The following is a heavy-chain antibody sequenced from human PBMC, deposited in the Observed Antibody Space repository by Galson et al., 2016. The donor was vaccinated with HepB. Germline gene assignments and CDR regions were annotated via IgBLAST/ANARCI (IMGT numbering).Heavy chain of an antibody. J-gene: IGHJ4*02. CDR3: ARKGGIYSPWGY. D-gene: IGHD3-10*01. CDR1: GFTFSTYS. CDR2: ISTSSSTI. V-gene: IGHV3-48*01. Sequence: SLRLSCAASGFTFSTYSMDWVRQAPGKGLEWISYISTSSSTIYYADSVKGRFTISRDDAKNSMYLQMNSLRAEDTAVYYCARKGGIYSPWGYWGQGTLVTVSS.